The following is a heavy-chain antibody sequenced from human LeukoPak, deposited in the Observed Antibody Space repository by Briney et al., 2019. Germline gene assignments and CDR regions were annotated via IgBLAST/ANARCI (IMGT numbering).Heavy chain of an antibody. J-gene: IGHJ5*02. CDR3: ARHVARIAAAGTVWWFDP. CDR1: GGSISSYY. V-gene: IGHV4-59*08. CDR2: IYYSGST. D-gene: IGHD6-13*01. Sequence: SETLSLTCTVSGGSISSYYWSWIRQPPGKGLEWIGYIYYSGSTNYNPSLKSRVTISVDTSKNQFSLRLSSVTAADTAVYYCARHVARIAAAGTVWWFDPWGQGTLVTVSS.